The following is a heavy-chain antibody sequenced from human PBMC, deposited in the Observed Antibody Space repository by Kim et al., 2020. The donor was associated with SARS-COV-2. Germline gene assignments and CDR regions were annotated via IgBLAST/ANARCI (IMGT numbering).Heavy chain of an antibody. CDR1: GYTLTELS. Sequence: ASVKVSCKVSGYTLTELSMHWVRQAPGKGLEWMGGFDPEDGETIYAQKFQGRVTMTEDTSTDTAYMELSSLRSEDTAVYYCATNGAILTGHRRTGFDPCGQGTLVTVSS. V-gene: IGHV1-24*01. D-gene: IGHD3-9*01. CDR2: FDPEDGET. J-gene: IGHJ5*02. CDR3: ATNGAILTGHRRTGFDP.